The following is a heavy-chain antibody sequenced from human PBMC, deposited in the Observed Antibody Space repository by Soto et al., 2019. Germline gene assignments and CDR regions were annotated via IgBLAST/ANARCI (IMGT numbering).Heavy chain of an antibody. Sequence: QVQLVQSGAEVKKPGASVNISCKASGFTFTKYALHWVRLAPGQRPEWMGWSNGANGNTRYSQRFQDRVTMTRDMSATTVYMDLSSLRSEDTAVYFCARDYADIAVAGIPLLAHWGQGTLVTVSS. D-gene: IGHD6-19*01. CDR1: GFTFTKYA. V-gene: IGHV1-3*01. CDR3: ARDYADIAVAGIPLLAH. J-gene: IGHJ4*02. CDR2: SNGANGNT.